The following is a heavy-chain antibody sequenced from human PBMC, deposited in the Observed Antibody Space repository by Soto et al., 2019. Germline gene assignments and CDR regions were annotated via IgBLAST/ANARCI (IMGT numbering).Heavy chain of an antibody. V-gene: IGHV1-69*08. CDR1: GGTFSSYT. CDR3: AREIYSYGTPNYFDY. J-gene: IGHJ4*02. CDR2: IIPILGIA. Sequence: QVQLVQSGAEVKKPGSSVKVSCKASGGTFSSYTISWVRQAPGQGLEWMGRIIPILGIANYAQKFQGRVTITADKSTSTAYMELSSLRSEDTAVYYCAREIYSYGTPNYFDYWGQGTLVTVSS. D-gene: IGHD5-18*01.